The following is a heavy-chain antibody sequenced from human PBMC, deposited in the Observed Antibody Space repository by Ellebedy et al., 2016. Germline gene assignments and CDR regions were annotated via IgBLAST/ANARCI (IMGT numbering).Heavy chain of an antibody. D-gene: IGHD2/OR15-2a*01. CDR1: GGTFSRYA. CDR3: ARTHLFYTTYDWYFDL. Sequence: ASVKVSCKTSGGTFSRYAISWVRQAPGQGLEWMGRMIPMLDISNYAQKFQGRVTITADKSTGTVYMELSSLRSEDTAVYYCARTHLFYTTYDWYFDLWGRGTLVTVSS. J-gene: IGHJ2*01. V-gene: IGHV1-69*04. CDR2: MIPMLDIS.